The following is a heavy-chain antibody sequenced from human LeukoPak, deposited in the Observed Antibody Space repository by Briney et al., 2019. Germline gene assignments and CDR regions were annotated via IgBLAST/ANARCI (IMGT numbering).Heavy chain of an antibody. CDR1: GGSISSYY. CDR3: ARDRWELPYYYYGMDV. Sequence: PSETLSLTCTVSGGSISSYYWSWIRQPPGKGLEWIGYIYYSGSTNYNPSLKSRVTISVDTSKNQFSLKLSSVTAADTAVYYCARDRWELPYYYYGMDVWGQGTTVTVSS. D-gene: IGHD1-26*01. J-gene: IGHJ6*02. V-gene: IGHV4-59*01. CDR2: IYYSGST.